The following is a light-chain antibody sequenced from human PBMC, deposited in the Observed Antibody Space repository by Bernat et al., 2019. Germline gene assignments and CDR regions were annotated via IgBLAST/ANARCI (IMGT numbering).Light chain of an antibody. V-gene: IGKV1-6*01. J-gene: IGKJ4*01. CDR3: QQSYSTPLT. CDR2: SAS. CDR1: QDIGNE. Sequence: AIQMTQSPSSLSASVGDRVTITCRASQDIGNELGWYQQKPGKAPKLLIYSASTLQSGVPTRFSGSGSGRDFTLTVSRLRPEDFATYYCQQSYSTPLTFGGGTKVEIK.